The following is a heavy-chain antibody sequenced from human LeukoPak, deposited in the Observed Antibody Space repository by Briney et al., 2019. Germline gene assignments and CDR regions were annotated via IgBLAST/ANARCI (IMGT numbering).Heavy chain of an antibody. V-gene: IGHV3-23*01. CDR3: ATPNYDFWSGYYSYYYGMDV. CDR1: GFTFSSYA. CDR2: ISGSGGST. J-gene: IGHJ6*02. Sequence: PGGSLRLSCAASGFTFSSYAMSWVRQAPGQGLEWVSAISGSGGSTYYADSVKGRFTISRDNSKNTLYLQMNSLRAEDTAVYYCATPNYDFWSGYYSYYYGMDVWGQGTTVTVSS. D-gene: IGHD3-3*01.